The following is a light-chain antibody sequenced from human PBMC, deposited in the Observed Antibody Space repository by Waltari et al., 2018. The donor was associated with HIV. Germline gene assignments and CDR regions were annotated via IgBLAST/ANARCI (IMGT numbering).Light chain of an antibody. CDR1: QIINSW. V-gene: IGKV1D-12*01. CDR2: AAT. J-gene: IGKJ3*01. CDR3: QQGSSFPFT. Sequence: DIQMTQSPSFVSASVGDRVTLTCRASQIINSWLAWYQQKPGKAPKLLIYAATTLQRGVPSRFGGSGSGTDYSLSISGLLPEDFAVYFCQQGSSFPFTFGPGTKVEMK.